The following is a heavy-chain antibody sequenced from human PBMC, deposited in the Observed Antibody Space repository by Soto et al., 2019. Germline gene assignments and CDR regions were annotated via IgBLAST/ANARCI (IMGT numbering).Heavy chain of an antibody. V-gene: IGHV1-3*01. CDR1: GYTFTSYA. D-gene: IGHD6-13*01. CDR3: ARTGSSSWYWFDP. Sequence: ASVKVSCQASGYTFTSYAMHWVRQAPGQRLEWMGWINAGNGNTKYSQKFQGRVTITRDTSASTAYMELSSLRSEDTAVYYCARTGSSSWYWFDPWGQGTLVTVSS. J-gene: IGHJ5*02. CDR2: INAGNGNT.